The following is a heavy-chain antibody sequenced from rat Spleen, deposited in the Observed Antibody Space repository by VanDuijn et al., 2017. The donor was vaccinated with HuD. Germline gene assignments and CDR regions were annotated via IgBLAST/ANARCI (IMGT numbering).Heavy chain of an antibody. CDR3: TTKAD. V-gene: IGHV5-20*01. CDR1: GLSFSNYD. CDR2: ISYDGTAT. Sequence: EVQLVESGGGLVQPGRSMKLSCAASGLSFSNYDMAWVRQAPTKGLEWVASISYDGTATYYRDSVKGRFTLSRDIAKSTLYLQMNNLRSEDTATYYCTTKADWGQEVMVTVSS. J-gene: IGHJ2*01.